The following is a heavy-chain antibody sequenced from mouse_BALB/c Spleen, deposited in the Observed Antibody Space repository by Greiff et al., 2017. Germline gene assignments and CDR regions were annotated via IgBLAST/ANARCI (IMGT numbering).Heavy chain of an antibody. Sequence: QVQLQQSGPGLVQPSQSLSITCTVSGFALTSYCVHWVRQSPGKGLEWLGVIWSGGSTDYNAAFISRMSISKDNSKYQVFFRMNSQQADDYAISYCASYYMTWFAYRGQGTLVTVSA. CDR3: ASYYMTWFAY. V-gene: IGHV2-4-1*01. J-gene: IGHJ3*01. D-gene: IGHD2-12*01. CDR1: GFALTSYC. CDR2: IWSGGST.